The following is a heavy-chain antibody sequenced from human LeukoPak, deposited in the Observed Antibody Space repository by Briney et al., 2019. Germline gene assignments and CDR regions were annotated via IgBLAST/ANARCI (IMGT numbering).Heavy chain of an antibody. J-gene: IGHJ6*03. D-gene: IGHD2-2*01. V-gene: IGHV4-38-2*02. CDR3: ARGRQVVPAVMGPDYMDV. Sequence: SETLSLTCTVSGYSISSGYYWGWIRQPPGKGLEWIGSIYYSGSTYYNPSLKSRVTISVDTSKNQFSLKLSSVTAADTAVYYCARGRQVVPAVMGPDYMDVWGKGTTVTVSS. CDR2: IYYSGST. CDR1: GYSISSGYY.